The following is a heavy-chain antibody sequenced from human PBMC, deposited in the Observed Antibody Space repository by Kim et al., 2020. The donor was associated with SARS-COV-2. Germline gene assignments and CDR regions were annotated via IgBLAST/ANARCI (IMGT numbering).Heavy chain of an antibody. V-gene: IGHV3-9*01. J-gene: IGHJ4*02. D-gene: IGHD4-4*01. CDR1: GFTFGDYA. Sequence: GGSLRLSCAASGFTFGDYAIHWVRQVSGKGLQWVSGISWSGGKRGYADSVKGRFTISRDNAKNTLYLQMNSLRAEDTALYYCVKSPYSNYDSFWIDYWGQGTLVTVSS. CDR2: ISWSGGKR. CDR3: VKSPYSNYDSFWIDY.